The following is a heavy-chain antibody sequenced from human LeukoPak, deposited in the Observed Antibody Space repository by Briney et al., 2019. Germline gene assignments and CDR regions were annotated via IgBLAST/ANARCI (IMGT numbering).Heavy chain of an antibody. CDR1: GFTFSRNW. D-gene: IGHD6-19*01. CDR3: ARHTGWYRNAFDI. Sequence: GGSLRLSCAASGFTFSRNWMSWVRQAPGKRLEWVANIKEDGSDKYYVDSVKGRFTISRDNANNSLSLQMNSLRAEDTAVYYCARHTGWYRNAFDIWGQGTMVTVSS. CDR2: IKEDGSDK. J-gene: IGHJ3*02. V-gene: IGHV3-7*01.